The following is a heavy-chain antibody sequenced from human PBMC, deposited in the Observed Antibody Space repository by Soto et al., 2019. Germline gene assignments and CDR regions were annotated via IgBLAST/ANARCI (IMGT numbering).Heavy chain of an antibody. CDR2: ISDDGSTT. J-gene: IGHJ4*02. V-gene: IGHV3-74*01. Sequence: GGSLRLSCEVSGFTFSAYWMHWVRQVLGKGLIWVSRISDDGSTTTYADSVKGRFTISRDNAKNTLYLQMNSLRADDTGLYYCTRGPRVSSTGTGAHWGQGTLVTGLL. D-gene: IGHD1-1*01. CDR3: TRGPRVSSTGTGAH. CDR1: GFTFSAYW.